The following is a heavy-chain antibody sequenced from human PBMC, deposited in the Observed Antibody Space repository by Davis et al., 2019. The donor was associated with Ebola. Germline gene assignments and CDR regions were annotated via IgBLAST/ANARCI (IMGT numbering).Heavy chain of an antibody. Sequence: PGGSLRLSCAASGFTFSSYGMHWVRQAPGKGLEWVAWIRFLGNEYYYADSVKGRFTISRDNGKNSLYLQMNSLRDEDTAVYYCARVGGDCYSSRQCYFYYWGQGTLVTVSS. D-gene: IGHD2-21*02. CDR3: ARVGGDCYSSRQCYFYY. V-gene: IGHV3-30*02. J-gene: IGHJ4*02. CDR2: IRFLGNEY. CDR1: GFTFSSYG.